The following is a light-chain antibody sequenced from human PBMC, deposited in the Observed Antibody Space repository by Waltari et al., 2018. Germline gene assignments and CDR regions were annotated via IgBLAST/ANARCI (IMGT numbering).Light chain of an antibody. CDR2: EVS. CDR1: SSDVGGYNY. V-gene: IGLV2-14*01. J-gene: IGLJ3*02. CDR3: SSYTSSSTLWV. Sequence: QSALTQPASVSGSPGQSITISCTGTSSDVGGYNYVSWYQQHPGKAPKLMIYEVSNRPSGVSNRFSGSKSGNTASLTISALQAEDEADYYCSSYTSSSTLWVFGGGTKLTVL.